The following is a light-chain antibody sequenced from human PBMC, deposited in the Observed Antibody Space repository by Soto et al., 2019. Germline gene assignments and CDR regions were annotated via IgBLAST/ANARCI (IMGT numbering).Light chain of an antibody. CDR1: QSISDY. CDR3: QQSHSVPFT. V-gene: IGKV1-39*01. J-gene: IGKJ3*01. CDR2: AAS. Sequence: DIQMTQSPSSLSASVGDRVTISCRASQSISDYVNWYQQKPGKAPKLLIFAASSLPSGVPSRFSGSGSGTDFTLAISSVSPEDYATYHCQQSHSVPFTFGPGTKVHIE.